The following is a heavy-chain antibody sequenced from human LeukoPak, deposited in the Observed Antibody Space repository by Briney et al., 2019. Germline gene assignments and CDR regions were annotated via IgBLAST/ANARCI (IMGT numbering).Heavy chain of an antibody. V-gene: IGHV3-7*01. CDR2: IKQDGSEK. D-gene: IGHD3-22*01. CDR3: ARGRYYDSSGYYFDY. Sequence: GGYLRLSCAASGFTFSSYWMSWVRQAPGKGLEWVANIKQDGSEKYYVDSVKGRFTISRDNAKNSMYLQMNSLRAEDTAVYYCARGRYYDSSGYYFDYWGQGTLVTVSS. J-gene: IGHJ4*02. CDR1: GFTFSSYW.